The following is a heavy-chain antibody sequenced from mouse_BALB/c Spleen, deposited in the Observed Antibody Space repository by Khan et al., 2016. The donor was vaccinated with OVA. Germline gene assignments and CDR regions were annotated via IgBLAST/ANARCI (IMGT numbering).Heavy chain of an antibody. V-gene: IGHV2-6-1*01. CDR2: IWSDGST. D-gene: IGHD2-10*01. CDR1: GFSLTNYG. Sequence: VQLQESGPGLVAPSQSLSITCTISGFSLTNYGVHWVRQPPGKGLEWLVVIWSDGSTTYYSALKSRLSISRYNSKSQVFLKMNNLQTNDTAMYYVSRQPYYHYYVLDYWGQGTSVTVSS. CDR3: SRQPYYHYYVLDY. J-gene: IGHJ4*01.